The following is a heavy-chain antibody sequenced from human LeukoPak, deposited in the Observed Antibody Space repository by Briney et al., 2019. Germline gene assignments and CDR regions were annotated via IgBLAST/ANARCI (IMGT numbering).Heavy chain of an antibody. CDR3: ARDHQGITMIVVVITSGLDY. V-gene: IGHV3-30-3*01. CDR1: GFTFSSYA. CDR2: ISYDGSNK. J-gene: IGHJ4*02. D-gene: IGHD3-22*01. Sequence: GRSLRLSCAASGFTFSSYAMHWVRQATGKGLEWVAVISYDGSNKYYADSVKGRFTISRDNSKNTLYLQMNSLRAEDTAVYYCARDHQGITMIVVVITSGLDYWGQGTLVTVSS.